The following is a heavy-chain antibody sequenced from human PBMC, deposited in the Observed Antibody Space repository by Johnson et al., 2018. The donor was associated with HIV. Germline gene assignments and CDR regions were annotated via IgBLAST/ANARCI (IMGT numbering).Heavy chain of an antibody. D-gene: IGHD3-10*01. Sequence: VHLVESGGGVVQPGGSLRLSCAASGFTFSSYGMHWVRQAPGKGLEWVAFIRYDGSNKYSADSVKGRFTISRDNSKNTLYLQMNSLRAEDTAVYYCAKEQWFGELFSAFDIWGQGTMVTVSS. CDR2: IRYDGSNK. CDR1: GFTFSSYG. CDR3: AKEQWFGELFSAFDI. J-gene: IGHJ3*02. V-gene: IGHV3-30*02.